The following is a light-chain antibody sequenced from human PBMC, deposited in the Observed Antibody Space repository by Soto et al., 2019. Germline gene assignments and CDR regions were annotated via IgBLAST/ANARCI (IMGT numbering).Light chain of an antibody. CDR1: QTLLHSNGYTY. CDR3: MQGLRPMYT. V-gene: IGKV2-28*01. J-gene: IGKJ2*01. Sequence: EIAMTQSPLSLAVTPGEPASTSCRSSQTLLHSNGYTYLDWYLQKPGQSPQLLIYLGSNRASGVPDRFSGSGSGTDFTLKISRVEAEDVGIFYCMQGLRPMYTFGQGTKLEIK. CDR2: LGS.